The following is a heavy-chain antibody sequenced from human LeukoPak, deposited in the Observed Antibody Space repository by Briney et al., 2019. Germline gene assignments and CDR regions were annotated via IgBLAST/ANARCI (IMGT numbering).Heavy chain of an antibody. CDR1: GFTFSSYE. J-gene: IGHJ4*02. V-gene: IGHV3-48*01. Sequence: GGSLRLSCAASGFTFSSYEMNWVRQAPGKGLEWVSYISSSSSTIYYADSVKGRFTISRDNAKNSLYLQMNSLRAEDTAVYYCARALGLALDYWGQGTLVTVSS. CDR2: ISSSSSTI. CDR3: ARALGLALDY.